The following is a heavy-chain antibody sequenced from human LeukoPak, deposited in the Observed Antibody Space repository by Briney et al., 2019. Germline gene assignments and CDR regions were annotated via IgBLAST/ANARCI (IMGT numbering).Heavy chain of an antibody. Sequence: GGSLRLSCAASGFTFSSYGMHWVRQAPGKGLEWVAFIRYDGSNKYYADSVKGRFTISRDNSKNTLYLQMNSLRAEDTAVYYCAKSALMYCSSTSCSYFDCWGQGTLVTVSS. CDR3: AKSALMYCSSTSCSYFDC. D-gene: IGHD2-2*01. V-gene: IGHV3-30*02. CDR2: IRYDGSNK. J-gene: IGHJ4*02. CDR1: GFTFSSYG.